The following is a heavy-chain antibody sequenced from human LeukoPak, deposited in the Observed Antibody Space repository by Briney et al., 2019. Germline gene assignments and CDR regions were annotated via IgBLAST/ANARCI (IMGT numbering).Heavy chain of an antibody. CDR2: IHTSGST. J-gene: IGHJ4*02. D-gene: IGHD4-4*01. Sequence: SETLSLTCTVSGGSISNSYWSWIRQPAGKGLEWIGRIHTSGSTNYNPSLKSRVTMSVDTSKNQFSLKLSSVTAADTAVYYCARGWGTVTSFDYWGQGTLVTVSS. CDR3: ARGWGTVTSFDY. CDR1: GGSISNSY. V-gene: IGHV4-4*07.